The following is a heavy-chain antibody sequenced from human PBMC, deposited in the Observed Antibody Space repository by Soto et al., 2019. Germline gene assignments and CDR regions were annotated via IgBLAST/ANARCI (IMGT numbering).Heavy chain of an antibody. Sequence: VASVKVSCKASGYTFTGYYMHWVRQAPGQGLEWMGWINPNSGGTNYAQKFQGRVTMTRDTSISTAYMELSRLRSDDTAVYYCARTDSLPTKYYFDYWGQGTLVTVSS. CDR1: GYTFTGYY. V-gene: IGHV1-2*02. CDR3: ARTDSLPTKYYFDY. D-gene: IGHD1-1*01. CDR2: INPNSGGT. J-gene: IGHJ4*02.